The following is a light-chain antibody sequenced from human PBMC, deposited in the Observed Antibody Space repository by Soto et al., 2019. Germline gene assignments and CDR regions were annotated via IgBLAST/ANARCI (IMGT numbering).Light chain of an antibody. Sequence: EIVMTESPATLSVSPGERATVPCRASQSVRNNLAWYQQKPGQAPRLLIYDASNRATGIPARFSGSGSGTDFTLTISSLEPEDFAVYYCQQRSNWPPWITFGQGTRLEIK. CDR3: QQRSNWPPWIT. V-gene: IGKV3-11*01. CDR1: QSVRNN. CDR2: DAS. J-gene: IGKJ5*01.